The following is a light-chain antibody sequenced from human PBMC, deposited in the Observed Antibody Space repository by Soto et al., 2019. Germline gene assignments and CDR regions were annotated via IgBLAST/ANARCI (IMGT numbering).Light chain of an antibody. CDR3: TSFTSSSTQV. J-gene: IGLJ1*01. CDR2: EVS. CDR1: SGDVDAFDY. V-gene: IGLV2-14*01. Sequence: QSVLTQPASVSGSPGQSITISCTGTSGDVDAFDYVSWYQQHLGKAPKLMIFEVSDRPSGVSDRFSGSKSGSTASLTISGLQAEDEADYFCTSFTSSSTQVFGTGTKVTVL.